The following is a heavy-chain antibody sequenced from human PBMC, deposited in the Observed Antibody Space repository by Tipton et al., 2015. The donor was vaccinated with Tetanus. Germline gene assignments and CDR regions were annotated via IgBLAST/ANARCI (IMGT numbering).Heavy chain of an antibody. CDR2: SWNDGTDK. V-gene: IGHV3-33*01. Sequence: SLRLSCAASGFIFSSYGIHWVRQAPGKGLEWLAVSWNDGTDKYYADSVKGRFTISRDNSKNTLYLQMNSLRAEDTALYYCAREADCSGGSCSSGDFDTWGQGTQVTVSS. J-gene: IGHJ4*02. D-gene: IGHD2-15*01. CDR1: GFIFSSYG. CDR3: AREADCSGGSCSSGDFDT.